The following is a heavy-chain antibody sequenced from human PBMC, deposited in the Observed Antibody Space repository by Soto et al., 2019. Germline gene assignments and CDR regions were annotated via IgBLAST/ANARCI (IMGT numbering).Heavy chain of an antibody. Sequence: GGSLRLSCAASGFTFSNYAMSWDRQAPGKGLEWVSYISSSGSTIYYADSVKGRFTISRDNAKNSLYLQMNSLRAEDTAVYYCARVADSSGYYVAFDIWGQGTMVTVSS. J-gene: IGHJ3*02. CDR3: ARVADSSGYYVAFDI. D-gene: IGHD3-22*01. CDR2: ISSSGSTI. V-gene: IGHV3-11*01. CDR1: GFTFSNYA.